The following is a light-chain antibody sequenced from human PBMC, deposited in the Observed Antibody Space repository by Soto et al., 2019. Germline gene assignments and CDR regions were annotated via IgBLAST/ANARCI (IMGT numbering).Light chain of an antibody. CDR3: QQRVNWLT. CDR2: DAS. J-gene: IGKJ4*01. CDR1: QSVGTY. Sequence: EIVLTQSPAILSLSPGERTTLSCRASQSVGTYLDWYQQKLGQAPRLLLYDASNRATGIPARFSGSGSGTDFTLTISSLEPEDFAGYYCQQRVNWLTFGGGTKVE. V-gene: IGKV3-11*01.